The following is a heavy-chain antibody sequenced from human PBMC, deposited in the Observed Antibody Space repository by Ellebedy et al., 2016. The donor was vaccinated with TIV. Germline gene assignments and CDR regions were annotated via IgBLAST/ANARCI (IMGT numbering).Heavy chain of an antibody. J-gene: IGHJ5*02. CDR3: ARRGSYGYYAVHINNFFDR. D-gene: IGHD4-17*01. V-gene: IGHV3-7*01. CDR1: GFSFRSYW. Sequence: GGSLRLSCVASGFSFRSYWMSWVRQAPGKGLEWVANIYQDGSTQYYVDSAKGRYTISRDNPKKSLFLQMNSLRAEDTAVYYCARRGSYGYYAVHINNFFDRWGQGTLVTVSS. CDR2: IYQDGSTQ.